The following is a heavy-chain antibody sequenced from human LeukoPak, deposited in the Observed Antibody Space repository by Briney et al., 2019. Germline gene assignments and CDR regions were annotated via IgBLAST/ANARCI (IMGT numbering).Heavy chain of an antibody. V-gene: IGHV4-38-2*02. Sequence: PSETLSLTCTVSGYSLSSGYYWGWIRQPPGKGVEWVGSIYHSGSTYYNPSLKSRVTISVDTSKNQFSLKLSSVTAAHTAVYYCARGDYDFWSGYFPHYNWFDPWGQGTLVTVSS. CDR1: GYSLSSGYY. J-gene: IGHJ5*02. CDR3: ARGDYDFWSGYFPHYNWFDP. CDR2: IYHSGST. D-gene: IGHD3-3*01.